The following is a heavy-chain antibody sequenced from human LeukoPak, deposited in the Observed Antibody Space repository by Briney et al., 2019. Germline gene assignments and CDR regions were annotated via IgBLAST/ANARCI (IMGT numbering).Heavy chain of an antibody. CDR2: IIPILGIA. J-gene: IGHJ4*02. V-gene: IGHV1-69*04. Sequence: EASVKVSCKASGGTFSSYAISWVRQAPGQGLEWMGRIIPILGIANYAQKFQGRVTITADKSTSTAYMELSSLRSEDTAVYYCARVVYYGSGSPPAPPDYWGQGTLVTVSS. CDR1: GGTFSSYA. D-gene: IGHD3-10*01. CDR3: ARVVYYGSGSPPAPPDY.